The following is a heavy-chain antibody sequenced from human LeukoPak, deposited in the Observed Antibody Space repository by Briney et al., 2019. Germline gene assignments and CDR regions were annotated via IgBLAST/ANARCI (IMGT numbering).Heavy chain of an antibody. J-gene: IGHJ4*02. D-gene: IGHD5-18*01. Sequence: GGSLRLSCAASGFTFSSYAMSWVRQAPGKGLEWISGMSSSGGTTYYADSVKGRFTISRDNSKNTLHLQMNSLRAEDTAVYYCAKRDSSYGYGGSSGVYFDYWGQGTLLTVSS. CDR3: AKRDSSYGYGGSSGVYFDY. CDR2: MSSSGGTT. V-gene: IGHV3-23*01. CDR1: GFTFSSYA.